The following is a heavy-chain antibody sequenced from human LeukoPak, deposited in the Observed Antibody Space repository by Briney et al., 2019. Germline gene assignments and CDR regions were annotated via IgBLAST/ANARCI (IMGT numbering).Heavy chain of an antibody. CDR2: ITPSGGST. V-gene: IGHV1-46*01. D-gene: IGHD3-10*01. J-gene: IGHJ5*02. CDR3: ARERTYYYGSAPGWFDP. CDR1: GYTFTHYY. Sequence: ASVKVSCKASGYTFTHYYMHWVRQAPGQGLEWMGVITPSGGSTSYAQKFQGRVTMTRDTSTSTVYMELGSLRSEDTAVYYCARERTYYYGSAPGWFDPWGQGTLVTVSS.